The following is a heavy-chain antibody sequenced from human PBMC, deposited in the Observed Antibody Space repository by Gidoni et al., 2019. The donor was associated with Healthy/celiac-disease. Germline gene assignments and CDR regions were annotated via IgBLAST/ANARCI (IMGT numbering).Heavy chain of an antibody. J-gene: IGHJ6*03. Sequence: QLQLQESGPGLVKPSETLSLTCTVSGGSISRSSYYWGWIRQPPGKGLEWIGSIYYSGSTYYNPSLKSRVTISVDTSKNQFSLKLSSVTAADTAVYYCARSVSYYYYYMDVWGKGTTVTVSS. V-gene: IGHV4-39*01. CDR1: GGSISRSSYY. CDR3: ARSVSYYYYYMDV. CDR2: IYYSGST.